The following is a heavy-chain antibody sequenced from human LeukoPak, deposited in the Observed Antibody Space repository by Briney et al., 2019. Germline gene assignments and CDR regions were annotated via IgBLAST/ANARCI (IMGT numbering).Heavy chain of an antibody. V-gene: IGHV3-23*01. CDR2: MSGSGRNI. Sequence: AGGSLRLSCAASGFTFSSHAMSWVRQAPGKGLEWVSGMSGSGRNIYYADSVKGRFTISRDNSKNTLYLLMNSLRAEDTAVYYCAKDYTSGWDFDYWGQGTLVTVSS. CDR3: AKDYTSGWDFDY. J-gene: IGHJ4*02. CDR1: GFTFSSHA. D-gene: IGHD6-19*01.